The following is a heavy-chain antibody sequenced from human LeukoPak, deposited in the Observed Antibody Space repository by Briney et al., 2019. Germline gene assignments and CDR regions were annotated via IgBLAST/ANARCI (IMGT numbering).Heavy chain of an antibody. Sequence: GGSLRLSCAASGFSFSTTWMHWVRQAPGKGLVWVSRIKSDGSGTSYADSVKGRFTISRDNAKNTLYLQMNSLRDEDTAVYYCARDWFYCTDYWGQGTLVTVFS. V-gene: IGHV3-74*01. CDR3: ARDWFYCTDY. CDR2: IKSDGSGT. CDR1: GFSFSTTW. J-gene: IGHJ4*02. D-gene: IGHD2-21*02.